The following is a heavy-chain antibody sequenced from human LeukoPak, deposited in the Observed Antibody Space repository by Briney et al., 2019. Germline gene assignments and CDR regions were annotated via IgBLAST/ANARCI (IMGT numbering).Heavy chain of an antibody. D-gene: IGHD5-24*01. CDR1: GYFISSGYY. CDR3: ARGGDGFNDRYFDL. CDR2: IYHSGST. Sequence: SETLSLTCTVSGYFISSGYYWGWIRQPPGKGLEWIGSIYHSGSTYYNPSLKSRVTISVDTSKNQFSLKLSSVTAADTAVYYCARGGDGFNDRYFDLWGRGTPVTVSS. V-gene: IGHV4-38-2*02. J-gene: IGHJ2*01.